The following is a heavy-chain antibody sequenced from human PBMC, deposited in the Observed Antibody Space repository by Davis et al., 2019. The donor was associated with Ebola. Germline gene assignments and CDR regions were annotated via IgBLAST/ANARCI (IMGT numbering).Heavy chain of an antibody. D-gene: IGHD6-19*01. Sequence: SETLSLTCTVSGGSISSGGYYWSWIRQHPGKGLEWIGYIYYSGSTNYNPSLKSRVTISVDTSKSQFSLKLTSVTAADTAVYYCARGGGWLPDFWGLGTLVTVSS. CDR3: ARGGGWLPDF. J-gene: IGHJ4*02. CDR2: IYYSGST. CDR1: GGSISSGGYY. V-gene: IGHV4-61*08.